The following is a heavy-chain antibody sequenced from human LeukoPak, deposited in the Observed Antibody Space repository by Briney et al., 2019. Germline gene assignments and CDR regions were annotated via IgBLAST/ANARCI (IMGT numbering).Heavy chain of an antibody. CDR1: GFTFSTYW. V-gene: IGHV3-7*01. CDR2: IRQDGSEK. J-gene: IGHJ4*02. Sequence: PGGSLRLSCAASGFTFSTYWMSWVRQAPGEGLEWVANIRQDGSEKYYVDSVKGRFTISRDNAKNSLYLQMNSLRAEDTAVYYCARERQNKDFWSGGDYWGQGTLVTVSS. CDR3: ARERQNKDFWSGGDY. D-gene: IGHD3-3*01.